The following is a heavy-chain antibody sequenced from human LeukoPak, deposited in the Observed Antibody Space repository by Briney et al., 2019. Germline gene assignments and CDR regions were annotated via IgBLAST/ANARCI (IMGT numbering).Heavy chain of an antibody. D-gene: IGHD2-2*01. Sequence: ASVKVSCKASGGTFSSYAISWVRQAPGQGLEWMGWISAYNGNTNYAQKLQGRVTMTTETSTSTAYMELRSLRSDDTAVYYCAREGDIVVVPAAIRHSFYYYYGMDVWGQGTTVTVSS. J-gene: IGHJ6*02. CDR2: ISAYNGNT. CDR1: GGTFSSYA. V-gene: IGHV1-18*01. CDR3: AREGDIVVVPAAIRHSFYYYYGMDV.